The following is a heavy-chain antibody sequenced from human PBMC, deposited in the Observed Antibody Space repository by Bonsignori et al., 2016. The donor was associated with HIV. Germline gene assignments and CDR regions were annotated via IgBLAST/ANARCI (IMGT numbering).Heavy chain of an antibody. CDR1: GGSITGSYYY. D-gene: IGHD5-18*01. Sequence: QLQLQESGPGLVKPSESLSLTCTVSGGSITGSYYYWGWIRQPQEGREWMVGTHLWWDHPLQPVPQESRHRVKRTRPRTSSPSELSSVTAADTAVYYCARGSDVYSYGRDVFPIWGQGTRGHRLF. V-gene: IGHV4-39*07. CDR3: ARGSDVYSYGRDVFPI. J-gene: IGHJ3*02. CDR2: THLWWDH.